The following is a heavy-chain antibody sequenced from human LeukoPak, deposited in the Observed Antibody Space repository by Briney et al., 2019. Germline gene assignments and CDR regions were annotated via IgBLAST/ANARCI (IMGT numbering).Heavy chain of an antibody. CDR2: ISAYNGNT. J-gene: IGHJ4*02. V-gene: IGHV1-18*01. Sequence: GASVKVSCKASGYTFTSYGIGWVRQAPGQGLEWMGWISAYNGNTNYAQKLQGRVTMTTDTSTSTAYMELRSLRSDDTAVYYCARARLNYGQESYYFDYWGQGTLVTVSS. D-gene: IGHD3-10*01. CDR1: GYTFTSYG. CDR3: ARARLNYGQESYYFDY.